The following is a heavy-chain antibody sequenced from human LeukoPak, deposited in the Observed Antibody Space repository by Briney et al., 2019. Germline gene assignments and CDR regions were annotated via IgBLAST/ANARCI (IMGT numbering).Heavy chain of an antibody. CDR3: ARGGGSTITFDY. Sequence: SETLSLTCTVSGGSISSSSYYWGWIRQPPGKGLEWMGSIYYSGSTYYNPSLKSRVTISVDTSKNQFSLKLSSVTAADTAVYYCARGGGSTITFDYWGRGTLVTVS. V-gene: IGHV4-39*01. CDR2: IYYSGST. CDR1: GGSISSSSYY. J-gene: IGHJ4*02. D-gene: IGHD2-2*01.